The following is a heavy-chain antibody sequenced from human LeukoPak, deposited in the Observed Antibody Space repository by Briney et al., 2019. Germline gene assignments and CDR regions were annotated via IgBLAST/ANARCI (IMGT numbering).Heavy chain of an antibody. D-gene: IGHD2-21*01. V-gene: IGHV3-23*01. CDR2: ISGSGGST. CDR3: AKDRLPRAIDQFDY. CDR1: GFTFSNYA. J-gene: IGHJ4*02. Sequence: GGSLRLSCAASGFTFSNYARSWVRQAPGKGLEWVSAISGSGGSTYYADSVKGRFTISRDNSKNTLYLQINSLRAEDTAVYYCAKDRLPRAIDQFDYWGQGTLVTVSS.